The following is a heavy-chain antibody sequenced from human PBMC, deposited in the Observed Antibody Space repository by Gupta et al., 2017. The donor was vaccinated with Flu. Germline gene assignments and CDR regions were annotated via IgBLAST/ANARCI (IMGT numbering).Heavy chain of an antibody. CDR2: ISAASSAI. CDR1: GFSFGSPA. V-gene: IGHV3-23*01. CDR3: AKDLENNYYYYFDY. Sequence: EVQLLASGGGSVLPGGSLRLSCTTSGFSFGSPAMGLVRQTQERGLGWVAGISAASSAIHYSPAVEGRFTVSRDNIKNTLYLHMYSLVAEDTAVYYCAKDLENNYYYYFDYWGRGTLVTVSS. D-gene: IGHD3-22*01. J-gene: IGHJ4*02.